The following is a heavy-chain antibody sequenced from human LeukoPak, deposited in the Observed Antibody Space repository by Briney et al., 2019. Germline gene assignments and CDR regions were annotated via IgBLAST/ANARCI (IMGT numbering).Heavy chain of an antibody. CDR2: ISSSSSYI. J-gene: IGHJ4*02. CDR1: GFTFSSYS. Sequence: GRSLRLSCAASGFTFSSYSMNWVRQAPGKGLEWVSSISSSSSYIYYADSVKGRFTISRDNAKNSLYLQMNSLRAEDTAVYYCTRDTRVGGTMDFDYWGQGTLVTVSS. D-gene: IGHD1-26*01. CDR3: TRDTRVGGTMDFDY. V-gene: IGHV3-21*01.